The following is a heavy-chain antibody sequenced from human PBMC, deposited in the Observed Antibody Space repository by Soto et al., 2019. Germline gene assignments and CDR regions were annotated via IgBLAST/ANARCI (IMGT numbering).Heavy chain of an antibody. V-gene: IGHV4-31*03. J-gene: IGHJ4*02. CDR1: GGSISSGGYY. D-gene: IGHD2-15*01. Sequence: PSETLSLTCTVSGGSISSGGYYWSWIRQHPGKGLEWIGYIYYSGSTYYNPSLKSRVTISVDTSKNQFSLKLSSVTAADTAVYYCARAAPRYCSGGSCYSGRDEWGQGTLVTVSS. CDR3: ARAAPRYCSGGSCYSGRDE. CDR2: IYYSGST.